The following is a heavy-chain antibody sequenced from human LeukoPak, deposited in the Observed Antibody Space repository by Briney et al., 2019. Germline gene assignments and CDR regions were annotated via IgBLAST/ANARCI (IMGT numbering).Heavy chain of an antibody. CDR3: AKIGVSGHWYFDL. D-gene: IGHD5/OR15-5a*01. V-gene: IGHV3-21*01. CDR1: GFTFSSYS. CDR2: ISSSSSYI. J-gene: IGHJ2*01. Sequence: GGSLRLSCAASGFTFSSYSMNWVRQAPGKGLEWVSSISSSSSYIYYADSVKGRFTISRDNAKNSLYLQVNSLRAEDTAVYYCAKIGVSGHWYFDLWGRGTLVTVSS.